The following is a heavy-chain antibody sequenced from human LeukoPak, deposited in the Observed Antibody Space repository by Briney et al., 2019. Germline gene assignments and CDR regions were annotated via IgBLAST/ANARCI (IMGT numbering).Heavy chain of an antibody. D-gene: IGHD5/OR15-5a*01. J-gene: IGHJ4*02. V-gene: IGHV3-73*01. Sequence: GGSLRLSCAASGFTFSGSAMHWVRQASGKGLEWVGRIRSKANSYATAYAASVKGRFTISRDDSKNTAYLQMNSLKTEDTAVYYCARDKGPLRSWGQGTLVTVSS. CDR2: IRSKANSYAT. CDR3: ARDKGPLRS. CDR1: GFTFSGSA.